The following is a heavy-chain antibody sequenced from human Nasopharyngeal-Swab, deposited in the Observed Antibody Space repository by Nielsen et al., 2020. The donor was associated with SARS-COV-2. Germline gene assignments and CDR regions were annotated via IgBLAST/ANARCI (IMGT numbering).Heavy chain of an antibody. CDR2: ISYDGSNK. D-gene: IGHD2-2*03. CDR3: ARGTLRLDIVVVPAVYFDY. V-gene: IGHV3-30*04. J-gene: IGHJ4*02. Sequence: WIRQPPGKGLEWVAVISYDGSNKYYADSVKGRFTISRDNSKNTLYLQMNSLRAEDTAVYYCARGTLRLDIVVVPAVYFDYWGQGTLVTVSS.